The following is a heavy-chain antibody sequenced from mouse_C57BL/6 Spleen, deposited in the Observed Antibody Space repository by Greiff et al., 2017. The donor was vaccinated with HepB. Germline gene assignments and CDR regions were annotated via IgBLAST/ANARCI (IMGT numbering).Heavy chain of an antibody. V-gene: IGHV1-20*01. J-gene: IGHJ1*03. Sequence: VHVKQSGPELVKPGDSVKISCKASGYSFTGYFMNWVMQSHGKSLEWIGRINPYNGDTFYNQKFKGKATLTVDKSSSTAHMELRSLTSEDSAVYYCARFFFLGYFDVWGTGTTVTVSS. CDR2: INPYNGDT. CDR3: ARFFFLGYFDV. CDR1: GYSFTGYF.